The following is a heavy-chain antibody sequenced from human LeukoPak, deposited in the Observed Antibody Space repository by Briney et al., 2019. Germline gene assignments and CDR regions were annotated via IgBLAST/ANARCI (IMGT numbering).Heavy chain of an antibody. D-gene: IGHD6-19*01. CDR1: GLTFSSYS. CDR2: ISSSSSYI. Sequence: GGSLRLSCAASGLTFSSYSMNWVRQAPGKGLEWVSSISSSSSYIYSADSVKGRFTISRDNSKNTLYLQMNSLRAEDTAVYYCAKGRVAGTFDYWGQGTLVTVSS. V-gene: IGHV3-21*04. CDR3: AKGRVAGTFDY. J-gene: IGHJ4*02.